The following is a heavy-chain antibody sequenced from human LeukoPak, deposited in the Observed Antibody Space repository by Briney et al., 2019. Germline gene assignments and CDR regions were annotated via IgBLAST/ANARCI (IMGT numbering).Heavy chain of an antibody. D-gene: IGHD2-2*01. CDR1: GYTFTGYY. CDR3: ARDLTLRVVVPAY. J-gene: IGHJ4*02. V-gene: IGHV1-2*02. Sequence: ASVKVSCKASGYTFTGYYMHWVRQAPGQGPEWMGWISPNSDGTNYAQKFQGRVTMTRDTSISTAYMELSRLRSDDTAVYYCARDLTLRVVVPAYWGQGTLVTVSS. CDR2: ISPNSDGT.